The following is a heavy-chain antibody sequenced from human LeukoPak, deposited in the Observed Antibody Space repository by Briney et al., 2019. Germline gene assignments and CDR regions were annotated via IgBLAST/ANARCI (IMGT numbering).Heavy chain of an antibody. Sequence: SETLSLTCTISGGSISSYYWSWIRQPPGKGLEWIGYIYYSGSTNYNPSLKSRVTISVDTSKNQFSLKLSSVTAADTAVYYCARDGSDGLYQPRDYWGQGTLVTVSS. V-gene: IGHV4-59*12. CDR2: IYYSGST. D-gene: IGHD6-19*01. CDR1: GGSISSYY. J-gene: IGHJ4*02. CDR3: ARDGSDGLYQPRDY.